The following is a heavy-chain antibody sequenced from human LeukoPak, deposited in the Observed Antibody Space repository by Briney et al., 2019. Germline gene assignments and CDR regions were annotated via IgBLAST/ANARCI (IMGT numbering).Heavy chain of an antibody. CDR2: IKEDGSEK. CDR3: ARGGPYSV. Sequence: TGGSLRLSCAVSGFNFSSYWMSWVRQAPGKGLEWVANIKEDGSEKYYVDSVKGRFTISRDNAKNSVYLQMNSLRAEDTAVYSCARGGPYSVWGQGTLVTVSS. D-gene: IGHD5-18*01. V-gene: IGHV3-7*01. CDR1: GFNFSSYW. J-gene: IGHJ4*02.